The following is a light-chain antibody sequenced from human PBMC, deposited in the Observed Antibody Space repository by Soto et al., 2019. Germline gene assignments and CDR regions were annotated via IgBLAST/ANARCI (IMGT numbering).Light chain of an antibody. Sequence: EIEMTQSPPTLSVSPGESATISCRASESVSSYFAWYQQKPGQAPRLLIYDASTRATGIPARFSGSGSGTDFTLTISSLQPEDFAIYYCQQYHNYPLTFGQGTRVDIK. V-gene: IGKV3-15*01. CDR3: QQYHNYPLT. J-gene: IGKJ4*01. CDR1: ESVSSY. CDR2: DAS.